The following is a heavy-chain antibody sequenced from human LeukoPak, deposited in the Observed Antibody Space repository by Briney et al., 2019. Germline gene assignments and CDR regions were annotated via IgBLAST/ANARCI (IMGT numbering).Heavy chain of an antibody. J-gene: IGHJ4*02. CDR3: ARGPNEYDFWSGYCSGFDY. CDR1: GFTFSSYA. Sequence: PGGSLRLSCAASGFTFSSYAMHWVRQAPGKGLEWVAVISYDGSNKYYADSVKGRFTISRDNSKNTLYLQMNSLRAEDTAVYYCARGPNEYDFWSGYCSGFDYWGQGTLVTVSS. D-gene: IGHD3-3*01. CDR2: ISYDGSNK. V-gene: IGHV3-30-3*01.